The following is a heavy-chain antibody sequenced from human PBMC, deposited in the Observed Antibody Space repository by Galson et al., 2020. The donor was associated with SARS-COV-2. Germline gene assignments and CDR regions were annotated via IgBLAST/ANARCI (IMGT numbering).Heavy chain of an antibody. D-gene: IGHD2-21*02. V-gene: IGHV4-31*11. CDR1: GDSISSVGYY. J-gene: IGHJ6*02. CDR3: ARVVTAASNYYYYGMDV. CDR2: IYYSGST. Sequence: SETLSLTCDVSGDSISSVGYYWSWIRQHPGKGLEWIGYIYYSGSTYYNPSLKSRVTISVDTSTNQFSLTLSSVTAADTAVYYCARVVTAASNYYYYGMDVWGQGTTVTVSS.